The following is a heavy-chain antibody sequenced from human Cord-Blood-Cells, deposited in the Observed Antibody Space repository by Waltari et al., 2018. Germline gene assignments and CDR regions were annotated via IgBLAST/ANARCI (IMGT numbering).Heavy chain of an antibody. Sequence: QVQLQQWGAGLLKPSETLSLTCAVYGGSFSGYYWSWIRQPPGKGLEWIGEINHSGSTNYNPSLKSRVTRSVDTSKNQVSLKLSSVTAADTAVYYCARRYKILGSGSYYDAFDIWGQGTMVTVSS. J-gene: IGHJ3*02. CDR1: GGSFSGYY. D-gene: IGHD3-10*01. CDR3: ARRYKILGSGSYYDAFDI. V-gene: IGHV4-34*01. CDR2: INHSGST.